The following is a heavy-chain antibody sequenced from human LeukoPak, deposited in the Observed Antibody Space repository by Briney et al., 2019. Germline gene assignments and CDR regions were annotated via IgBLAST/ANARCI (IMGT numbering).Heavy chain of an antibody. CDR2: ISSSGSTI. CDR3: ARAGKLGYCSSTSCYLGAFDI. CDR1: GFTFSSYS. J-gene: IGHJ3*02. V-gene: IGHV3-48*04. Sequence: PGGSLRLSCAASGFTFSSYSMNWVRQAPGKGLEWVSYISSSGSTIYYADSVKGRFTISRDNAKNSLYLQMNSLRAEDTAVYYCARAGKLGYCSSTSCYLGAFDIWGQGTMVTVSS. D-gene: IGHD2-2*01.